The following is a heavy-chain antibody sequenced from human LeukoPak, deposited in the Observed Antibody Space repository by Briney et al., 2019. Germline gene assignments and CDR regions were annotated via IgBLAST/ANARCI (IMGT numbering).Heavy chain of an antibody. J-gene: IGHJ4*02. Sequence: SETLSLTCTVSGGSISSYYWSWIRQPPGKGLEWIGYIYYSGSTNYNPSLKSRVTISVDTSKNQFSLKLSSVTAADTAVYYCARGGYYGSGSYYFDYWGQGTLVTVSS. V-gene: IGHV4-59*01. CDR2: IYYSGST. D-gene: IGHD3-10*01. CDR3: ARGGYYGSGSYYFDY. CDR1: GGSISSYY.